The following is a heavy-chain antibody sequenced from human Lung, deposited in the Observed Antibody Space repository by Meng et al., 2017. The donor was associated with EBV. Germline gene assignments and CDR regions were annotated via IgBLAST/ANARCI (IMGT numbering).Heavy chain of an antibody. V-gene: IGHV4-4*02. CDR3: ARDPTGGEDHQRV. Sequence: VVRGESGSGLVKPCGTLSLTCAVSCGSIGSSHWWSLVRQPAGTGLEWIGKIYHSGITIYNPSLKSRFTMSVDNSKNQFSLKLNSMTAADTAVYYCARDPTGGEDHQRVWGQGTLVTVSS. D-gene: IGHD1-14*01. J-gene: IGHJ4*02. CDR1: CGSIGSSHW. CDR2: IYHSGIT.